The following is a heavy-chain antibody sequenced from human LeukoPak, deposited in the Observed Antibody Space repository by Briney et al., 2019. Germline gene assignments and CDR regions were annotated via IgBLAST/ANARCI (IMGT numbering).Heavy chain of an antibody. Sequence: GGSLRLSCAASGFTFSSYAMSWVRQAPGKGLEWVSAISGSGGSTYYADSVKGRFTISRDNSKNTLYLQMNSLRTEDTAVYYCAKGGYSSGWYAFDYWGQGTLVTVSS. J-gene: IGHJ4*02. CDR2: ISGSGGST. CDR1: GFTFSSYA. CDR3: AKGGYSSGWYAFDY. V-gene: IGHV3-23*01. D-gene: IGHD6-19*01.